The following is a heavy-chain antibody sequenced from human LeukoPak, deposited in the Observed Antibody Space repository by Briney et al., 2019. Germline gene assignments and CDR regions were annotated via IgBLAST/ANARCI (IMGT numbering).Heavy chain of an antibody. D-gene: IGHD6-6*01. CDR1: GFTFSKYA. J-gene: IGHJ4*02. CDR2: ISASGGST. Sequence: GGSLRLSCAASGFTFSKYAMSWVRQAPGKGQEWVSAISASGGSTHYADSVKDRFTISRDNSKNTLYLQMNSLRAEDTAVYYCAKDWMTYSSSSGLDYWGQGTLVTVSS. V-gene: IGHV3-23*01. CDR3: AKDWMTYSSSSGLDY.